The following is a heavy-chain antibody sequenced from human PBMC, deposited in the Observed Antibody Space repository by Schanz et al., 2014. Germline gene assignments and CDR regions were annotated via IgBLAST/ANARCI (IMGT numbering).Heavy chain of an antibody. V-gene: IGHV4-39*01. Sequence: QLQLQESGPGLVKPSETLSLTCTVSGGSISSSSYYWSWIRRHPGKGLEWIGHIHYSGSTYYNPSLKGRAPPFIDGPKHLFSLELIVMTAADTAVYYCVRNGDCRGGIRCDKGYFDSWGQGTLVTVSS. J-gene: IGHJ4*02. CDR2: IHYSGST. CDR3: VRNGDCRGGIRCDKGYFDS. D-gene: IGHD2-15*01. CDR1: GGSISSSSYY.